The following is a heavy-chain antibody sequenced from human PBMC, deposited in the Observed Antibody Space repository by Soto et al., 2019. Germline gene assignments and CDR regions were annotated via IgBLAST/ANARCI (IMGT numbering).Heavy chain of an antibody. D-gene: IGHD6-19*01. CDR2: IYYSGST. Sequence: SETLSLTCTVSGGSISSYYWSWIRQPPGKGLEWIGYIYYSGSTNYNPSLKSRVTISVDTSKNQFSLKLSSVTAADTAVYYCARVTGSSGWYGTYYYYGMDVWGQGTTVTVSS. CDR3: ARVTGSSGWYGTYYYYGMDV. CDR1: GGSISSYY. J-gene: IGHJ6*02. V-gene: IGHV4-59*01.